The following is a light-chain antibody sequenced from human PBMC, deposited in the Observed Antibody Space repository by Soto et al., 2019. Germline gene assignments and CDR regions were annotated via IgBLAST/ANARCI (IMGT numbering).Light chain of an antibody. J-gene: IGKJ1*01. V-gene: IGKV1-17*01. Sequence: DIQMTQSPSSLSASVGDRLTITCRASQEIRTDLVWFQQKPGKAPKRLIYGTSALQSWVPSRFSVSVSVTEFTLTVSSLQPEDFATYYCLQDNSYPRTFGQGTKVDIK. CDR2: GTS. CDR3: LQDNSYPRT. CDR1: QEIRTD.